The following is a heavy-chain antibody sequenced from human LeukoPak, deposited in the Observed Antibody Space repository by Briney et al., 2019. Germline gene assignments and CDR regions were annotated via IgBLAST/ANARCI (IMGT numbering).Heavy chain of an antibody. Sequence: PGGSLRLSCAASGFTFGSSWMSWVRQAPGKELEWVALIRPDGNEKFYVDPVKGRFTISRDNAENSVFLQVNSLRAEDTAVYFCARDRSYGAFDIWGQGTMVTVSS. CDR1: GFTFGSSW. CDR2: IRPDGNEK. V-gene: IGHV3-7*01. J-gene: IGHJ3*02. CDR3: ARDRSYGAFDI. D-gene: IGHD4-17*01.